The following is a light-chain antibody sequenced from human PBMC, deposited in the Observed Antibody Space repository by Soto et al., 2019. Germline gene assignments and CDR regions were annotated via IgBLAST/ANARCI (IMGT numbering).Light chain of an antibody. J-gene: IGLJ1*01. CDR1: SSDVGAYNS. CDR2: DVS. CDR3: SSYTLSSTLYV. V-gene: IGLV2-14*01. Sequence: QSVRNQPASVSGSPGQSITISCTGTSSDVGAYNSVSWYQQHPGKAPKLMIFDVSSRPSGVSNRFSGSKSGNTASLTISGLQAEDDADYYCSSYTLSSTLYVFGTGTKVTVL.